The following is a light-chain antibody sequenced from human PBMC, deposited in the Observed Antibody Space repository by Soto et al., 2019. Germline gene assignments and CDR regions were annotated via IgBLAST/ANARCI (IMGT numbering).Light chain of an antibody. V-gene: IGKV1-5*03. CDR2: KAS. Sequence: DIQMTQSPSTLSASVGDRVTITCRASQSISSWLAWYQQKPGKAPKLLIYKASSLESGVPSRFRGRGFGTEITLTISRLPPDDFGTYYCQQYNSYSYTFGQGTKLEIK. CDR1: QSISSW. CDR3: QQYNSYSYT. J-gene: IGKJ2*01.